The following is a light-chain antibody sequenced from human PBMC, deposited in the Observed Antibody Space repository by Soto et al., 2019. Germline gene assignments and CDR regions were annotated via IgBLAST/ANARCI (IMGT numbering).Light chain of an antibody. CDR3: QKSYSTPT. J-gene: IGKJ4*01. V-gene: IGKV4-1*01. CDR1: QSGLYRSNNKNY. CDR2: WAS. Sequence: DIVMTQSPDSLAVSLGERATINCKSSQSGLYRSNNKNYLAWYQKKVGQPPKLLIYWASTRESGVPDRFSGSGSGTDFTLTISSLQTEDVAVYYCQKSYSTPTFGGGTKVEIK.